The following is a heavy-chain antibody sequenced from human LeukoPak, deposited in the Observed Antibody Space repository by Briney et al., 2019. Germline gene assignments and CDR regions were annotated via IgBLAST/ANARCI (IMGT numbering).Heavy chain of an antibody. V-gene: IGHV4-59*01. CDR3: ARATAMDPLYYYYYYMDV. Sequence: SETLSLTCTVSGGSISSYYWSWIRQPPGKGLEWIGYIYYSGSTNYNPSLKSRVTISVDTSKNQFSLKLSSVTAADTAVYYCARATAMDPLYYYYYYMDVWGKGTTVTVS. CDR2: IYYSGST. J-gene: IGHJ6*03. CDR1: GGSISSYY. D-gene: IGHD5-18*01.